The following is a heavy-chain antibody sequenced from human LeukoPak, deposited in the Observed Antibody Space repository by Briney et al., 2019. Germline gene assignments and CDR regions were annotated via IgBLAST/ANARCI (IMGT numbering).Heavy chain of an antibody. CDR1: GFIFNNYW. V-gene: IGHV3-7*01. CDR3: VKDLGSAITSALALDV. CDR2: IKQDGSEK. J-gene: IGHJ6*02. D-gene: IGHD2-15*01. Sequence: GGSLRLSCAASGFIFNNYWMSWVRQAPGKGLEWVANIKQDGSEKYYVDSVKGRFTISRDNAKNSLYLQMNSLRAEDTAVYYCVKDLGSAITSALALDVWGQGTTVTVSS.